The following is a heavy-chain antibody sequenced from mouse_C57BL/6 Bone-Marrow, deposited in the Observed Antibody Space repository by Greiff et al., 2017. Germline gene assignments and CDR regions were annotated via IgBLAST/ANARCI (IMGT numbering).Heavy chain of an antibody. V-gene: IGHV1-81*01. CDR2: IYPRSGNT. CDR1: GYTFTSYG. D-gene: IGHD1-1*01. CDR3: ARSLGSSPAWFAY. Sequence: QVQLQQSGAELARPGASVKLSCKASGYTFTSYGISWVKQRTGQGLEWIGEIYPRSGNTYYNEKFKGKATLTADKSSSTAYMELRSLTSEDSAVYFCARSLGSSPAWFAYWGQGTLVTVSA. J-gene: IGHJ3*01.